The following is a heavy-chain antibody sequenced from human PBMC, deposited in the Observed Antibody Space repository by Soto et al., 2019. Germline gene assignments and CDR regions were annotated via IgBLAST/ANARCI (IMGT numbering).Heavy chain of an antibody. CDR2: IYYSGST. Sequence: QVQLQESGPGLVKPSQTLSLTCTVSGGSITSGGYCWTWIRQHPVKGLEWMGHIYYSGSTSYNPSLKSRVTISIDTSKNQFSLKLPSVTAADTAVYYCARDGDYFGSGSPPLLSRWGQGTLVTVSS. V-gene: IGHV4-31*03. CDR3: ARDGDYFGSGSPPLLSR. D-gene: IGHD3-10*01. J-gene: IGHJ4*02. CDR1: GGSITSGGYC.